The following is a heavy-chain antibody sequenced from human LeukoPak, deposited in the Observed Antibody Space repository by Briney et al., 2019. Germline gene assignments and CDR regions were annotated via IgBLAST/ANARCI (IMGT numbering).Heavy chain of an antibody. J-gene: IGHJ4*02. D-gene: IGHD1-26*01. CDR2: IRYDGSNK. CDR1: GFTFSSYG. V-gene: IGHV3-30*02. CDR3: AKSARAIVGDPSYYFDY. Sequence: GGSLRLSCAASGFTFSSYGMHWVRQAPGKGLEWVAFIRYDGSNKYYADSVKGRFTISRDNSKNTLYLQMNSLRAEDTAVYYCAKSARAIVGDPSYYFDYWGQGTLVTVSP.